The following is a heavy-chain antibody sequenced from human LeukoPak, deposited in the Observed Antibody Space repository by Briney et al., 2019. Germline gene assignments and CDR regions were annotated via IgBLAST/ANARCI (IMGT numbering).Heavy chain of an antibody. D-gene: IGHD2-15*01. CDR3: ARVPGTCSGGSCYSFNWFDP. Sequence: ASVKVSCKASGGTFSSYAISWVRQAPGQGLEWMGWINPNSGGTNYAQKFQGRVTMTRDTSISTAYMELSRLRSDDTAVYYCARVPGTCSGGSCYSFNWFDPWGQGTLVTVSS. CDR1: GGTFSSYA. V-gene: IGHV1-2*02. J-gene: IGHJ5*02. CDR2: INPNSGGT.